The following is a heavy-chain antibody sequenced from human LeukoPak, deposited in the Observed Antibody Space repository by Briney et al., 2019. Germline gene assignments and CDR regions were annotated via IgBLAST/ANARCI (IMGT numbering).Heavy chain of an antibody. D-gene: IGHD4-17*01. Sequence: SQTLSLTCTVSGGSISSGSYYWRWIRQPAGKGLEWIGRIYTSGSTNYNPSLKSRVTISVDTSKNQFSLKLSSVTAADTAVYYCAREEAPVTTVTHFDYWGQGTLVTVSS. CDR3: AREEAPVTTVTHFDY. J-gene: IGHJ4*02. V-gene: IGHV4-61*02. CDR2: IYTSGST. CDR1: GGSISSGSYY.